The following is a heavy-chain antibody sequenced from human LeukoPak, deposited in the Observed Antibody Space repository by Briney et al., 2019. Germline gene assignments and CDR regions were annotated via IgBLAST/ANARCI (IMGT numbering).Heavy chain of an antibody. Sequence: KPSETLSLTCTVSGGLISISTYYWGWIRQPPGKGLEWIGSIYCSGTTHYNPSLKSRVTISVDTSKNQFSLKLSSVTAADTAVYYCARVNYDILTGPYYFDYWGQGTLVTVSS. J-gene: IGHJ4*02. CDR2: IYCSGTT. V-gene: IGHV4-39*07. CDR1: GGLISISTYY. D-gene: IGHD3-9*01. CDR3: ARVNYDILTGPYYFDY.